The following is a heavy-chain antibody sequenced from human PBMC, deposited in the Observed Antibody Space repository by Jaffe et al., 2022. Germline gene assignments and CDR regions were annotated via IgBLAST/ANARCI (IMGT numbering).Heavy chain of an antibody. D-gene: IGHD3-3*01. CDR3: AKDIGYYDFWSGYPDY. Sequence: EVQLVESGGGLVQPGRSLRLSCAASGFTFDDYAMHWVRQAPGKGLEWVSGISWNSGSIGYADSVKGRFTISRDNAKNSLYLQMNSLRAEDTALYYCAKDIGYYDFWSGYPDYWGQGTLVTVSS. CDR1: GFTFDDYA. CDR2: ISWNSGSI. J-gene: IGHJ4*02. V-gene: IGHV3-9*01.